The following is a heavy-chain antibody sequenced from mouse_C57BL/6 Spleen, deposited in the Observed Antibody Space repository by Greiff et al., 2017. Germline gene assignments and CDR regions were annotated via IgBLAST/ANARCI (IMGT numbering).Heavy chain of an antibody. CDR1: GYTFTSYW. V-gene: IGHV1-61*01. CDR3: ARLRAYDGYYFDY. D-gene: IGHD2-3*01. Sequence: QVQLKQPGAELVRPGSSVKLSCKASGYTFTSYWMDWVKQRPGQGLEWIGNIYPSDSETHYNQKFKDKATLTVDKSSSTAYMQLSSLTSEDSAVYYCARLRAYDGYYFDYWGQGTTLTVSS. J-gene: IGHJ2*01. CDR2: IYPSDSET.